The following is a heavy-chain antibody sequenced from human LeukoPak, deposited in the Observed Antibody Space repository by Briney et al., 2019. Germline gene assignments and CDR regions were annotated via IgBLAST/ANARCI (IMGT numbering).Heavy chain of an antibody. V-gene: IGHV3-21*01. J-gene: IGHJ4*02. CDR3: ARDAEVLRYFDWEYYFDY. CDR1: GFTFSSYS. Sequence: GGSLRLSCAASGFTFSSYSMNWVRQAPGKGLEWVSSISSSSSYIYYADSVKGRFTISRDNAKNSLYLQMNSLRAEDTAVYYCARDAEVLRYFDWEYYFDYWGQGTLVTVSS. D-gene: IGHD3-9*01. CDR2: ISSSSSYI.